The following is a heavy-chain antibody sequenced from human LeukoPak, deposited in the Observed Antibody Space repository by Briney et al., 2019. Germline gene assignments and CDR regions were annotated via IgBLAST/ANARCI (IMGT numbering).Heavy chain of an antibody. CDR2: IYSGGST. D-gene: IGHD3-10*01. V-gene: IGHV3-53*01. Sequence: GGSLRLSCAASGFTVSNNYMRWVRQASGKGLEWVSLIYSGGSTYYADSVKGRFTISRDNSKNTLYLQMNSLRVEDTAVYYCAKDRGIISDYWGQGTLVTVSS. J-gene: IGHJ4*02. CDR3: AKDRGIISDY. CDR1: GFTVSNNY.